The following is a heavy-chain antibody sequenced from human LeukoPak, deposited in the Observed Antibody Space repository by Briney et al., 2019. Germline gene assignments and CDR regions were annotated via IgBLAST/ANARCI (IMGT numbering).Heavy chain of an antibody. D-gene: IGHD5-12*01. V-gene: IGHV3-20*04. J-gene: IGHJ4*02. Sequence: GGSLRLSCAASGFTFDDYGMSWVRQAPGKGLEWVSGINWNGGSTGYADSVKGRFTISRDNAKNSLYLQMNSLRGEDTALYYCARDPYSGYEGYWGQGTLVTVSS. CDR2: INWNGGST. CDR1: GFTFDDYG. CDR3: ARDPYSGYEGY.